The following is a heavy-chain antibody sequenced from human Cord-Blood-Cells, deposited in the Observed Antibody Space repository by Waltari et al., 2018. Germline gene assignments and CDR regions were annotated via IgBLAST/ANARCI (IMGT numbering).Heavy chain of an antibody. CDR1: GFTFSSYA. V-gene: IGHV3-30*04. Sequence: QVQLVESGGGVVQPGRSLRLSCAASGFTFSSYAMHWVRQAPGKGREWVAVISYDGSNKYYADSVKGRFTISRDNSKNTLYLQMNSLRAEDTAVYYCARDGSPGRGSYRYNYWGQGTLVTVSS. CDR2: ISYDGSNK. J-gene: IGHJ4*02. CDR3: ARDGSPGRGSYRYNY. D-gene: IGHD3-16*02.